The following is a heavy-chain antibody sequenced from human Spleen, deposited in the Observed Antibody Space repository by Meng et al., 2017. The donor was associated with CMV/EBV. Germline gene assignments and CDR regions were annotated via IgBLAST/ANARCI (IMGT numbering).Heavy chain of an antibody. CDR1: GFTFSTYP. D-gene: IGHD4-23*01. V-gene: IGHV3-30*04. CDR2: ISYDGSNK. CDR3: ATLGSDYGGNSGAFDI. Sequence: LSLTCAASGFTFSTYPMHWVRQAPGKGLEWVAVISYDGSNKYYADSVKGRFTISRDNSKNTLYLQMNSLRAEDTAVYYCATLGSDYGGNSGAFDIWGQGTMVTVSS. J-gene: IGHJ3*02.